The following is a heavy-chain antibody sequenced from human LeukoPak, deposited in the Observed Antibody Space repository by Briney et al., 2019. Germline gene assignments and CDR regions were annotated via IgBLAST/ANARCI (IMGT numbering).Heavy chain of an antibody. Sequence: PRASVKVSCKASGGTFSSYAISWGRQAPGQGLEWMGGIIPIFGTANYAQKFQGRVTITADESTSTAYMELSSLRSEDTAVYYCARNGFGESYYYYYYMDVWGKGTTVAISS. CDR3: ARNGFGESYYYYYYMDV. CDR2: IIPIFGTA. CDR1: GGTFSSYA. V-gene: IGHV1-69*13. J-gene: IGHJ6*03. D-gene: IGHD3-10*01.